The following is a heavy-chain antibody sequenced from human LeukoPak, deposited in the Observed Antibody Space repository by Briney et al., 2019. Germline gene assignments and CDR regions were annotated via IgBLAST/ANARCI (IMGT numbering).Heavy chain of an antibody. D-gene: IGHD3-3*01. J-gene: IGHJ4*02. V-gene: IGHV4-59*13. CDR3: ARGDFWSGYDY. Sequence: SETLSLTCNVSGGSISWSYWTWVRQPPGKGLEWIGYIYYRRTAYYNPYLKSRVTISVDTSKNQFSLRRSSVTAADTAVYYCARGDFWSGYDYWGQGTLVTVSS. CDR2: IYYRRTA. CDR1: GGSISWSY.